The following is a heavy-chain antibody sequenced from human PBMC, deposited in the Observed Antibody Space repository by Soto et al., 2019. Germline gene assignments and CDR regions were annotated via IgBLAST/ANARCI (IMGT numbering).Heavy chain of an antibody. CDR3: ARDPSLDISGYYGPADSYLDL. Sequence: QVQLVQSGAEVKKPGSSVKVSCKASGGAFSSYAISWVRQAPGQGLEWMGGSIPIFGTTNSAQKFQGRVTMTADESTSTAYMELSSLRSEDTAVYYCARDPSLDISGYYGPADSYLDLWGRGTLVTVSS. V-gene: IGHV1-69*01. CDR1: GGAFSSYA. D-gene: IGHD3-22*01. CDR2: SIPIFGTT. J-gene: IGHJ2*01.